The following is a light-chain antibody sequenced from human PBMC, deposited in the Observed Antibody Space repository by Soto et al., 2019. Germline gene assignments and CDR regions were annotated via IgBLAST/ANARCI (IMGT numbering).Light chain of an antibody. CDR3: SSYTSSSTLLYV. CDR2: EVT. CDR1: SSDVGAYNY. Sequence: QSALTQPPSASGSPGQSVTISCTGTSSDVGAYNYVSWYQQHAGKAPKLVIYEVTKRPSGVPDRFSGSKSASTASLTVSGLQAEDEADYYCSSYTSSSTLLYVFGTGTKVTVL. J-gene: IGLJ1*01. V-gene: IGLV2-8*01.